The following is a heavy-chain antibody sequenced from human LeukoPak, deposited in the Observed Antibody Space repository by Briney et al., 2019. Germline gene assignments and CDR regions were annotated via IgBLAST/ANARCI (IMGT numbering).Heavy chain of an antibody. J-gene: IGHJ4*02. CDR3: AKVDSYNSGWLDY. Sequence: GGSLRLSCAASGFTFSNYWMSWVRQAPGKGLEWVANINQAGSEKYYVDSVKGRFTISRDNAKNSLYLQMSSLRAEDTAIYYCAKVDSYNSGWLDYWGQGTLVTVSS. CDR2: INQAGSEK. CDR1: GFTFSNYW. V-gene: IGHV3-7*04. D-gene: IGHD6-19*01.